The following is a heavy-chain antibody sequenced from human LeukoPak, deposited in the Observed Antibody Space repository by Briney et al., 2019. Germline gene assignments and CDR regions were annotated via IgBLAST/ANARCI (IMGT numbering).Heavy chain of an antibody. J-gene: IGHJ6*03. CDR3: ARSKGYYGSGSYRWYYYYYMDV. Sequence: PGGCLRLSCAASGFTVSSNYMSWVRQAPGKGLECVSVIYSGGSTYYADSVKGRFTISRDNSKNTLYLQMNSLRAEDTAVYYCARSKGYYGSGSYRWYYYYYMDVWGKGTTVTVSS. CDR1: GFTVSSNY. D-gene: IGHD3-10*01. CDR2: IYSGGST. V-gene: IGHV3-53*01.